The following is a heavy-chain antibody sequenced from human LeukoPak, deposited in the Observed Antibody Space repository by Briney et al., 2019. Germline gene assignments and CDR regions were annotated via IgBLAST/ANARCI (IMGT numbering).Heavy chain of an antibody. CDR2: ISSSSSYI. V-gene: IGHV3-21*01. CDR1: GFTFSSYS. J-gene: IGHJ6*03. CDR3: ARDGTTSGTYYYYYMDV. Sequence: GESLRLSCAASGFTFSSYSMNWVRQAPGKGLEWVSSISSSSSYIYYADSVKGRFTISRDNAKNSLYLQMNSLRAEDTAVYYCARDGTTSGTYYYYYMDVWGQGTMVTVSS. D-gene: IGHD2/OR15-2a*01.